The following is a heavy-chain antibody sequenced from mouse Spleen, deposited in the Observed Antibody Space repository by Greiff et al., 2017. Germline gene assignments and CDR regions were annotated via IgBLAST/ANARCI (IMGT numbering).Heavy chain of an antibody. J-gene: IGHJ2*01. CDR1: GYTFTDYN. CDR3: ARDYYGSSSLDY. V-gene: IGHV1-18*01. Sequence: EVQLQQSGPELVKPGASVKIPCKASGYTFTDYNMDWVKQSHGKSLEWIGDINPNNGGTIYNQKFKGKATLTVDKSSSTAYMELRSLTSEDTAVYYCARDYYGSSSLDYWGQGTTLTVSS. CDR2: INPNNGGT. D-gene: IGHD1-1*01.